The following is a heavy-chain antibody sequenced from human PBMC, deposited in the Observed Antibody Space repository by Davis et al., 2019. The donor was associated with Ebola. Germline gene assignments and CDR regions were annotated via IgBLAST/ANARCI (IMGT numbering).Heavy chain of an antibody. CDR3: ARDLRYDSSGYDYYFYMDV. CDR2: IYYSGST. V-gene: IGHV4-31*03. J-gene: IGHJ6*03. Sequence: PSETLSLTCTVSGGSISRGGSYWTWIRQHPGKGLDWIGYIYYSGSTYYKPSLKSRVTISLDTSKNQFSLNLYSVTAAETAVYYCARDLRYDSSGYDYYFYMDVWGKGTTVTVSS. D-gene: IGHD3-22*01. CDR1: GGSISRGGSY.